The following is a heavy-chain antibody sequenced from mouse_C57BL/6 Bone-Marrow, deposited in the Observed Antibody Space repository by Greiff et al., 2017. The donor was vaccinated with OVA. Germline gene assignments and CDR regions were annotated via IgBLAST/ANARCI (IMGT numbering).Heavy chain of an antibody. CDR2: IPPNSGST. Sequence: VQLQQPGAELVKPGASVKLSCKASGYTFTSYWMHWVKQRPGQGLEWIGMIPPNSGSTNYNEKFKSKATLTVDKSSSTAYMQLSRLTSEDSAVYYCARDGSRDYFDYWGQGTTLTVSS. CDR3: ARDGSRDYFDY. J-gene: IGHJ2*01. D-gene: IGHD1-1*01. V-gene: IGHV1-64*01. CDR1: GYTFTSYW.